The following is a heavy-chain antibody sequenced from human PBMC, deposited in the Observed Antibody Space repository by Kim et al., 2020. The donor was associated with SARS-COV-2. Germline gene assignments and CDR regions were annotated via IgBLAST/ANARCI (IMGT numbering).Heavy chain of an antibody. D-gene: IGHD3-10*01. Sequence: ASVKVSCKASGYTFTGYYMHWVRQAPGQGLEWMGWINPNSGGTNYAQKFQGRVTMTRDTSISTAYMELSRLRSDDTAVYYCARDLSWFGEPTYYYYGMDVWGQGTTVTVSS. V-gene: IGHV1-2*02. CDR2: INPNSGGT. J-gene: IGHJ6*02. CDR1: GYTFTGYY. CDR3: ARDLSWFGEPTYYYYGMDV.